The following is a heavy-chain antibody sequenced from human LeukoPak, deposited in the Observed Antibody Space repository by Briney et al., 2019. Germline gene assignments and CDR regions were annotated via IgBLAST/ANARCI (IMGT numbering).Heavy chain of an antibody. CDR2: IIPIFGIA. Sequence: GASVKVSCKASGGTFSSYAISWVRQAPGQGLEWMGGIIPIFGIANYAQKFQGRVTITADKSTSTAYMELSSLRSEDTAVYYCARVRMYYDSSGYPFDYWGQGTLVTVSS. CDR3: ARVRMYYDSSGYPFDY. D-gene: IGHD3-22*01. CDR1: GGTFSSYA. V-gene: IGHV1-69*10. J-gene: IGHJ4*02.